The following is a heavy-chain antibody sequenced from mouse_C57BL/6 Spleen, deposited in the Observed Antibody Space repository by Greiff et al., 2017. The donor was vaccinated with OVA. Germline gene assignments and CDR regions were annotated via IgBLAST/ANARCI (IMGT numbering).Heavy chain of an antibody. Sequence: VQLQQSGAELVRPGASVTLSCKASGYTFTDYEMHWVKQTPVHGLEWIGAIDPETGGTAYNQKFKGKAILTADKSSSTAYMELRSLTSEDSAVYYCTRPLSYGSSPFAYWGQGTLVTVSA. CDR2: IDPETGGT. CDR3: TRPLSYGSSPFAY. CDR1: GYTFTDYE. V-gene: IGHV1-15*01. D-gene: IGHD1-1*01. J-gene: IGHJ3*01.